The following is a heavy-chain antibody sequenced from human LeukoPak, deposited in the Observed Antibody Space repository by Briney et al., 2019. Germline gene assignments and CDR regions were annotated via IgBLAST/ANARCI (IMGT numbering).Heavy chain of an antibody. J-gene: IGHJ4*02. CDR1: GFIISDYA. Sequence: PGGSLRLSCSASGFIISDYAMHWVRQAPGKGLEYVSATSANGGSTYYADSVKGRFTISRDTSKNTLYLQLSSLRAEDTAMYHCVRDLYKGDTASWYFFHYWGQGTLVTVSS. D-gene: IGHD6-13*01. CDR2: TSANGGST. CDR3: VRDLYKGDTASWYFFHY. V-gene: IGHV3-64D*06.